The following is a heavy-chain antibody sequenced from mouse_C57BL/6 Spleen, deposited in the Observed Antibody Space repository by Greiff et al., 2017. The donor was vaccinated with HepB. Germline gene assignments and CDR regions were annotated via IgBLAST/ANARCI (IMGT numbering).Heavy chain of an antibody. J-gene: IGHJ3*01. CDR2: IDPETGGT. Sequence: QVHVKQSGAELVRPGASVTLSCKASGYTFTDYEMHWVKQTPVHGLEWIGAIDPETGGTAYNQKFKGKAILTADKSSSTAYMELRSLTSEDSAVYYCTDYLFAYWGQGTLVTVSA. CDR3: TDYLFAY. D-gene: IGHD5-5*01. CDR1: GYTFTDYE. V-gene: IGHV1-15*01.